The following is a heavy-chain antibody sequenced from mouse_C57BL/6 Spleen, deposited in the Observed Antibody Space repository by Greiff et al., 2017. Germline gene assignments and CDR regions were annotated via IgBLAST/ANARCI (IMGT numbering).Heavy chain of an antibody. Sequence: QVQLQQSGAELVKPGASVKISCKASGYAFSSYWMNWVKQRPGKGLEWIGQIYPGDGDTNYNGKFKGKATLTADKSSSTAYMQLSSLTSEDSAVYFCARTLYGSSDEGYWGQGTTLTVSS. CDR1: GYAFSSYW. D-gene: IGHD1-1*01. V-gene: IGHV1-80*01. CDR2: IYPGDGDT. J-gene: IGHJ2*01. CDR3: ARTLYGSSDEGY.